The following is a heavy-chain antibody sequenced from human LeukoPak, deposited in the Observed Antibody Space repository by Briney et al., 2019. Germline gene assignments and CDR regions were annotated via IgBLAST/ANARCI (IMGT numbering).Heavy chain of an antibody. V-gene: IGHV4-38-2*01. CDR2: IYHSGST. CDR3: ARGGYSYAVPLLY. CDR1: GYSISSGYY. Sequence: PPETLSLTCAVSGYSISSGYYWGWIRQPPGRGLEWIGSIYHSGSTYYNPSLKSRVTISVDTSKNQFSLKLSSVTAADTAVYYCARGGYSYAVPLLYWGQGTLVTVSS. D-gene: IGHD5-18*01. J-gene: IGHJ4*02.